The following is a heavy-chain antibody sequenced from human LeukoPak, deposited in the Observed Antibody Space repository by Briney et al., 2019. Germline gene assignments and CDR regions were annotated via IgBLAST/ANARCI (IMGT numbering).Heavy chain of an antibody. CDR2: IIPILGIA. V-gene: IGHV1-69*04. J-gene: IGHJ4*02. CDR3: ARGLEGHSGYETRSNY. Sequence: SVNVSCKASGGTFSSYAISWVRQAPGQGLEWMGRIIPILGIANYAQKFQGRVTITADKSTSTAYMELSSLRSEDTAVYYCARGLEGHSGYETRSNYWGQGTLVTVSS. D-gene: IGHD5-12*01. CDR1: GGTFSSYA.